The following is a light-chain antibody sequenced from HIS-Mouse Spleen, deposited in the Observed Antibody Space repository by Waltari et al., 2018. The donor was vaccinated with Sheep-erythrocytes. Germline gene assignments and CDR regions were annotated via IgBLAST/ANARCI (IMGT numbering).Light chain of an antibody. CDR3: QQYDNLLT. J-gene: IGKJ4*01. CDR2: HPS. V-gene: IGKV1-33*01. Sequence: DIQMTQSPSSLSASVGDSVTITCQASQDISNYLNWYQQKPGKAPKLLVYHPSKLETGVPSRFSGSGSGTDFTFTISSLQPEDIATYYCQQYDNLLTFGGGTKVESK. CDR1: QDISNY.